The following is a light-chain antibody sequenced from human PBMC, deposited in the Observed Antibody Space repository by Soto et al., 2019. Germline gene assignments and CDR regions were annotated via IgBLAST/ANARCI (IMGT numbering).Light chain of an antibody. CDR3: QSYGSSLSGCWV. V-gene: IGLV1-40*01. CDR2: GNS. Sequence: QSVLTQPPSVSGAPGQRVTISCTGSSSNIGAGYDVHWYQQLPGTAPKLLIYGNSNRPSGVPDRFSGSKSGTSASLAITGLQAEDEADYYCQSYGSSLSGCWVFGGGTKLTVL. J-gene: IGLJ3*02. CDR1: SSNIGAGYD.